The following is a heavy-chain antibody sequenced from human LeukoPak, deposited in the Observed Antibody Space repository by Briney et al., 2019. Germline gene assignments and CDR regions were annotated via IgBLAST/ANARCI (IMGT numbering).Heavy chain of an antibody. CDR3: AKTHTYYYGSGSYYDPFDY. J-gene: IGHJ4*02. D-gene: IGHD3-10*01. V-gene: IGHV3-23*01. Sequence: GGSLRLSCAASGFTFSSYAMSWVRQAPGEGLEWVSAISGRGGSTDYADSVKGRFTISRDNSKNTLYLQMNSLRAEDTAVYYCAKTHTYYYGSGSYYDPFDYWGQGTLVTVSS. CDR2: ISGRGGST. CDR1: GFTFSSYA.